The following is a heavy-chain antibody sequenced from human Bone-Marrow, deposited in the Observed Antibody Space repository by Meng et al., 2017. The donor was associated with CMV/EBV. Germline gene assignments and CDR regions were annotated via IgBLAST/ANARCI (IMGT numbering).Heavy chain of an antibody. Sequence: GESLKISCAASGFTFGYYSMNWVRQAPGKGLEWVSSIGSISDYMYYADSVKGRFTISRDNAKNSLVLQMTSLRVEDTAVYHCARGLSSRYMAGQYPDYWGQGTLVTVSS. CDR2: IGSISDYM. V-gene: IGHV3-21*06. D-gene: IGHD2/OR15-2a*01. J-gene: IGHJ4*02. CDR3: ARGLSSRYMAGQYPDY. CDR1: GFTFGYYS.